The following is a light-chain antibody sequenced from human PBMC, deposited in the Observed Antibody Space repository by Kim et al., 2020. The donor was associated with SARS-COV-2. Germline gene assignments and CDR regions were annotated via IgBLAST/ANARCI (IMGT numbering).Light chain of an antibody. V-gene: IGLV3-1*01. CDR1: DSDDKY. CDR3: QAWDSGAMI. Sequence: PGQTASIHCAGDDSDDKYVACYQQRPGQSPVLVIYRDSERPSGIPERFSGANSGNTATLTISGTQAIDEAAYYCQAWDSGAMIFGGGTQLTVL. CDR2: RDS. J-gene: IGLJ2*01.